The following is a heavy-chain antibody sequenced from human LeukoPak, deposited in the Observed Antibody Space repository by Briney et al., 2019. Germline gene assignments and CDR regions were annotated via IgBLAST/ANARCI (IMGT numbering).Heavy chain of an antibody. Sequence: SETLSLACTVSGGSISRYSCGWVRQTPEEVLGWVGYIYSSVSTNYTPSLKSRVPISLDTSTNPLSLKLSSVTAADTPVYYCARPGMVRGVIDNPYSMAVGGQGTTATAPS. CDR3: ARPGMVRGVIDNPYSMAV. D-gene: IGHD3-10*01. J-gene: IGHJ6*02. CDR2: IYSSVST. CDR1: GGSISRYS. V-gene: IGHV4-59*08.